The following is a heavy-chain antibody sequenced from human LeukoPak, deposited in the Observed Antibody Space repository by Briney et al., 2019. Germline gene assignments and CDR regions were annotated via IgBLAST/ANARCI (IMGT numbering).Heavy chain of an antibody. D-gene: IGHD3/OR15-3a*01. CDR2: IYHSGST. CDR1: GGSISSGGYS. V-gene: IGHV4-30-2*01. J-gene: IGHJ4*02. CDR3: ASLPWTLQSFFDY. Sequence: SETLSLTCAVSGGSISSGGYSWSWIRQPPGKGLEWIGYIYHSGSTYYNPSLKSRVTISVDRSKNQFSLKLSSVTAADTAVYYCASLPWTLQSFFDYWGQGTLVTVSS.